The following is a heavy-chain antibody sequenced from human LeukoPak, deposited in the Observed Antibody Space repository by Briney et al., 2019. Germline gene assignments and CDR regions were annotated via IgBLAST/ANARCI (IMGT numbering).Heavy chain of an antibody. D-gene: IGHD5-12*01. CDR2: ISYDGSNK. CDR1: GFTFSSYA. J-gene: IGHJ4*02. V-gene: IGHV3-30*04. Sequence: GRSLRLSCAASGFTFSSYAMHWVRQAPGKGLEWVAVISYDGSNKYYADSVKGRFTISRDNSKNTLYLQMNSLRAEDTAVYHCARAPIVATILYYFDYWGQGTLVTVSS. CDR3: ARAPIVATILYYFDY.